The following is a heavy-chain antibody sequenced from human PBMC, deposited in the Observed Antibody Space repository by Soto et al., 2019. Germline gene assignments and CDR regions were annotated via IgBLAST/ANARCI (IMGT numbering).Heavy chain of an antibody. V-gene: IGHV3-7*01. CDR3: ATSRTFDY. Sequence: GGSLRLSCAASGFTFSSYSMNWVRQAPGKGLEWVANIKQDGSEKYYVDSVKGRFTISRDNAKSSLYLQMDSLRAEDTAVYFCATSRTFDYWGQGTLVTVSS. J-gene: IGHJ4*02. D-gene: IGHD6-13*01. CDR1: GFTFSSYS. CDR2: IKQDGSEK.